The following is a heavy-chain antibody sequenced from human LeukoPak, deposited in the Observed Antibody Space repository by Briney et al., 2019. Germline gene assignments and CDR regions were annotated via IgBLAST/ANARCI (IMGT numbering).Heavy chain of an antibody. CDR2: INKAGDSI. V-gene: IGHV3-48*03. Sequence: GGSLRLSCVGSGFTFSTYNMNWFRQAPGKGLEWVSYINKAGDSIYYAHSVKGRFTISRDNAKNSLYLQMSSLRVEDTAVYYCESDSYDSSPSHIWFDPWGQGTLVTVSS. D-gene: IGHD3-22*01. J-gene: IGHJ5*02. CDR3: ESDSYDSSPSHIWFDP. CDR1: GFTFSTYN.